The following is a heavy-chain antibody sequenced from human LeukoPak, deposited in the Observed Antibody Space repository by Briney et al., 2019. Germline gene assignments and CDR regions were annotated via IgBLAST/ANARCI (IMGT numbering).Heavy chain of an antibody. V-gene: IGHV3-7*03. J-gene: IGHJ4*02. CDR2: INEGGNER. CDR1: GFTFRNYW. D-gene: IGHD1-1*01. CDR3: ARHPNSNWDY. Sequence: GGSLRLSCGVSGFTFRNYWMTWVRQVPGKGLEWVVNINEGGNERNYVDSVKGRFTVSRDNAQNSLYLQMNSLRVEDTAVYYCARHPNSNWDYWGQGTLVTVSS.